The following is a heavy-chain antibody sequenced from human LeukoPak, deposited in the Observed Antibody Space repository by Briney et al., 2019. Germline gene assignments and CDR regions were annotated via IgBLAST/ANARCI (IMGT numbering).Heavy chain of an antibody. CDR3: ARKAESGRDSHYYYYMDV. CDR2: INPNSGGT. V-gene: IGHV1-2*02. J-gene: IGHJ6*03. Sequence: ASVKVSCKASGYTFTGYYMHWVRQAPGQGLEWMGWINPNSGGTNYAQKFQGRVTMTRDTSISTAYMELSSLRSEDTAVYYCARKAESGRDSHYYYYMDVWGKGTTVTVSS. CDR1: GYTFTGYY. D-gene: IGHD3-22*01.